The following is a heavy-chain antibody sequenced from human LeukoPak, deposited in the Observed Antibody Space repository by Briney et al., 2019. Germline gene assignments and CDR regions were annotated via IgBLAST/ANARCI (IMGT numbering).Heavy chain of an antibody. D-gene: IGHD3-9*01. CDR2: INPNSGGT. J-gene: IGHJ5*02. CDR3: TVCYDILTGYYGYNWFDP. CDR1: GYTFTGYY. V-gene: IGHV1-2*02. Sequence: ASVKVSCKASGYTFTGYYMHWVRQAPGQGLEWMGWINPNSGGTNYAQKFQGRVTMTRDTSISTDYMELSRLRSDDTAVYYCTVCYDILTGYYGYNWFDPWGQGTLVTVSS.